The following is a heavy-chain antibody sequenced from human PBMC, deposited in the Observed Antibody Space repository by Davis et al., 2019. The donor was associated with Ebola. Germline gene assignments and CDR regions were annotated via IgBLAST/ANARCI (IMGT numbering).Heavy chain of an antibody. J-gene: IGHJ4*02. CDR3: ARVYSGYD. CDR2: ISNGGAYI. D-gene: IGHD5-12*01. CDR1: GFTFYVYT. V-gene: IGHV3-21*01. Sequence: GESLKISCAASGFTFYVYTMNWVRQGPGKGLEWVASISNGGAYIFYADPVKGRFTISRDNAKKFLYLQMDRLRVEDTGTYFCARVYSGYDWGQGTQVVVSS.